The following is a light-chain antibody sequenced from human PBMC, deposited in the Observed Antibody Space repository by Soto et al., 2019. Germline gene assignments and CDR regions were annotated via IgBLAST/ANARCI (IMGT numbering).Light chain of an antibody. CDR2: DAS. CDR1: QSISSW. Sequence: DIQMTQSPSTLSASVGDRVTITCRASQSISSWLAWYQQKPGKAPKLLIYDASSLDSGVPSRFSGSGSGTEFTLTIRSLQPDEFATYYCQQYNSYSPVTFGQGTKVEIK. V-gene: IGKV1-5*01. CDR3: QQYNSYSPVT. J-gene: IGKJ1*01.